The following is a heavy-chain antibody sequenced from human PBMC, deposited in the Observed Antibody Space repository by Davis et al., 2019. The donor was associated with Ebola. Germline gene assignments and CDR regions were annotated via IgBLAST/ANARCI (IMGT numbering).Heavy chain of an antibody. D-gene: IGHD6-19*01. J-gene: IGHJ4*02. CDR3: ARDLGRAVAPGDY. Sequence: SVKVSCKASGGTFSSYAISWVRQAPGQGLEWMGGIIPIFGTANYAQKFQGRVTITADKSTSTAYMELSSLRSEDTAVYYCARDLGRAVAPGDYWGQGTLVTVSS. CDR2: IIPIFGTA. CDR1: GGTFSSYA. V-gene: IGHV1-69*06.